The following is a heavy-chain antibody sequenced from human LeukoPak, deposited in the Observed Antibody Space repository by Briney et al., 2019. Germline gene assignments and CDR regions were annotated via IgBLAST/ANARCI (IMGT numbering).Heavy chain of an antibody. J-gene: IGHJ4*02. CDR1: GDSVSRNSAA. D-gene: IGHD5/OR15-5a*01. CDR3: VRGVAVSGFDY. V-gene: IGHV6-1*01. CDR2: TYYRSKWFN. Sequence: SQTPSLTCAISGDSVSRNSAAWNWTRQSPSRGLEWLGRTYYRSKWFNDYAVSVQSRITINPDTSTNQVSLQLNSVTPEDTAVYYCVRGVAVSGFDYWGQGTLVTVSS.